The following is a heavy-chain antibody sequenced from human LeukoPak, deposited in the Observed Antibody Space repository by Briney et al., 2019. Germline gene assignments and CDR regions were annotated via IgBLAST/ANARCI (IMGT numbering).Heavy chain of an antibody. CDR3: ARDGAGP. J-gene: IGHJ5*02. CDR1: GGSISSYY. Sequence: SETLSLTCTVSGGSISSYYWSWIRQPPGKGLEWIGSIYYSGSTYYNPSLKSRVTISVDTSKNQFSLKLSSVTAADTAVYYCARDGAGPWGQGTLVTVSS. V-gene: IGHV4-59*12. D-gene: IGHD4-17*01. CDR2: IYYSGST.